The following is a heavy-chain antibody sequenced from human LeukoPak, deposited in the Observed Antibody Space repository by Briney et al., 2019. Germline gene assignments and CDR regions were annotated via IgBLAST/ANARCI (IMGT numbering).Heavy chain of an antibody. CDR2: ISTYNGNT. J-gene: IGHJ6*03. Sequence: ASLNVSCKASGYTFTSYGISWVRQAPGLGLEWMGWISTYNGNTNYAQKFQGRVTMTTDTSTSTAYMELRSLRADDTAVYYCARDVGRLWVILDYYYLDVWGKGTTVTISS. D-gene: IGHD2-21*01. CDR1: GYTFTSYG. CDR3: ARDVGRLWVILDYYYLDV. V-gene: IGHV1-18*01.